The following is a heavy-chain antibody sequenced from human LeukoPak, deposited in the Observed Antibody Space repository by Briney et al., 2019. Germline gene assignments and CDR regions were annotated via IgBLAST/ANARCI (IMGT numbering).Heavy chain of an antibody. CDR2: ISGSSSDI. Sequence: GGSLRLSRAGSEFTFRSYSMHWVRQAPGKGLEWVSSISGSSSDIYYADSVKGRFTISRDNSKNSLYLQMKSLRAEDTALYYCARRGYHDYSGFDYWGQGTLVTVSS. D-gene: IGHD1-26*01. V-gene: IGHV3-21*01. CDR1: EFTFRSYS. CDR3: ARRGYHDYSGFDY. J-gene: IGHJ4*02.